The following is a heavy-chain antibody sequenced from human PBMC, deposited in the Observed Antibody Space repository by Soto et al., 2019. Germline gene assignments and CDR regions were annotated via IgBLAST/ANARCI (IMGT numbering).Heavy chain of an antibody. D-gene: IGHD4-17*01. CDR2: LLRSGSSA. CDR1: VFTFRNYA. J-gene: IGHJ5*02. CDR3: AKDAISGDGIWLMDS. Sequence: GPLRPSCAASVFTFRNYAMTWARQAPGKGLEWVSSLLRSGSSAYYADSVRGRFTISSDTSANSLYLQMDNLRAEDTAIYYCAKDAISGDGIWLMDSWGQGTVVTVSS. V-gene: IGHV3-23*01.